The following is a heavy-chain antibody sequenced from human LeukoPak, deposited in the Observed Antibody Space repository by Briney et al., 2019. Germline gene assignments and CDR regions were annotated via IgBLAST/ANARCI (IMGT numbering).Heavy chain of an antibody. Sequence: PGGSLRLSCAASGFTLSSFSMTWVCQAPGKGLEWVSSIIVSGATYYADSVKGRFTIPRDSFRGMLFLQMDSLRVEDTAVYFCAKGSVGNADFASWGQGALVTVSS. CDR3: AKGSVGNADFAS. J-gene: IGHJ4*02. V-gene: IGHV3-23*01. CDR1: GFTLSSFS. D-gene: IGHD6-25*01. CDR2: IIVSGAT.